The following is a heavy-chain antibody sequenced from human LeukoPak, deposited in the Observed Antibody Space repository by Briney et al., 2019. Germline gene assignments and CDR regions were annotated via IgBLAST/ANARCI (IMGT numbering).Heavy chain of an antibody. V-gene: IGHV3-30*18. CDR1: GFTFSSFG. CDR3: AKSHPPTVTTEEGEYLQH. Sequence: GGSLRLSCSASGFTFSSFGMHWVRQAPGQGLEWVAVISFDGSNQYYADSVKGRFTIYRDNFKNTVYLQMNSLRAEETAVYYCAKSHPPTVTTEEGEYLQHWGQGTLVTVSS. D-gene: IGHD4-17*01. J-gene: IGHJ1*01. CDR2: ISFDGSNQ.